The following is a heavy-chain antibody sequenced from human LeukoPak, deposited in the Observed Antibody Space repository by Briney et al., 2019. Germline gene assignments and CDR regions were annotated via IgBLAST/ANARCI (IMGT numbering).Heavy chain of an antibody. CDR1: GFTFSTYA. CDR3: AKPLSSSWPYWYFDL. CDR2: VSSDGGST. V-gene: IGHV3-64*01. D-gene: IGHD6-13*01. Sequence: GGSLRLSCAASGFTFSTYAMHWVRQAPGKGLEYVSTVSSDGGSTYYANSVKGRFTISRDNSKNTLYLQMDNLRAEDTAVYYCAKPLSSSWPYWYFDLWGRGTLVTVSS. J-gene: IGHJ2*01.